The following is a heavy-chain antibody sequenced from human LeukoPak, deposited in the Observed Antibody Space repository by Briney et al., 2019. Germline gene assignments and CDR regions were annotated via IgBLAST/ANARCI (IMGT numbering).Heavy chain of an antibody. CDR1: GGSISSYY. Sequence: PSETLSLTCTVSGGSISSYYWSWIRQPAGKGLEWIGRIYTSGSTNYNPSLKSRVTMSVDTSKNQFSLKLSSVTAADTAVYYCASGSIAVAGREFDYWGQGTLVTVSS. J-gene: IGHJ4*02. CDR2: IYTSGST. CDR3: ASGSIAVAGREFDY. D-gene: IGHD6-19*01. V-gene: IGHV4-4*07.